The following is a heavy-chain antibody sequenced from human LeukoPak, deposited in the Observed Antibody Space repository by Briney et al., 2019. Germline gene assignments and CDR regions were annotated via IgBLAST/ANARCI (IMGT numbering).Heavy chain of an antibody. D-gene: IGHD6-13*01. CDR2: IYSSGST. J-gene: IGHJ4*02. Sequence: SETLSLTCIVSGDSISSSTYYWGWIRQPPGKGLEWITSIYSSGSTYYNPSLKSRVTISLDTSKNQFSLKLSSVTAADTAVYYCARDSSSSRPNFDYWGQGILVTVSS. CDR1: GDSISSSTYY. CDR3: ARDSSSSRPNFDY. V-gene: IGHV4-39*07.